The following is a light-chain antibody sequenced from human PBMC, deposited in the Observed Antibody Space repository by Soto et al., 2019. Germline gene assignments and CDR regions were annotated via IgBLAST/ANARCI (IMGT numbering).Light chain of an antibody. CDR2: EVS. CDR3: CSYAGSNWV. V-gene: IGLV2-23*02. J-gene: IGLJ3*02. Sequence: QSALTQPASVSGSPGQSMAISCTGTSRDVGSYNFVSWYQQHPGKNPKLIISEVSKRPSGVSTRFSGSKSGNTASLTITGVQAEDEADYYCCSYAGSNWVFGGGTKLTVL. CDR1: SRDVGSYNF.